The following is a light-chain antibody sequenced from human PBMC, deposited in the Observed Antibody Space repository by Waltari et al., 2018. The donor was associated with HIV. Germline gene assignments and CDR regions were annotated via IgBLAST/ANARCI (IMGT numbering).Light chain of an antibody. Sequence: EIVLPHSPGTQSSSPGERATLSCRASQSVSSSYLAWYQQKPGQAPRLPIYGASSRATGIPDRFSGSGSGTDFTLTISRLEPEDFAVYYCQQYGSSPLTFGQGTKVEIK. CDR3: QQYGSSPLT. V-gene: IGKV3-20*01. CDR2: GAS. CDR1: QSVSSSY. J-gene: IGKJ1*01.